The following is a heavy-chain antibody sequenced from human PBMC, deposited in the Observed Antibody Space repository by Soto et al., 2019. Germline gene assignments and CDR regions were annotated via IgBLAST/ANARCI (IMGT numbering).Heavy chain of an antibody. V-gene: IGHV1-2*02. CDR3: ARDSHYDILTGYSKNAFDI. D-gene: IGHD3-9*01. J-gene: IGHJ3*02. CDR2: INPNSGGT. Sequence: ASVKVSCKASGYTFTGYYVHWVRQAPGQGLEWMGWINPNSGGTNYAQKFQGRVTLTRDTSITKAYMELSGLTSDDTAVYYCARDSHYDILTGYSKNAFDIWGQGTMVTVSS. CDR1: GYTFTGYY.